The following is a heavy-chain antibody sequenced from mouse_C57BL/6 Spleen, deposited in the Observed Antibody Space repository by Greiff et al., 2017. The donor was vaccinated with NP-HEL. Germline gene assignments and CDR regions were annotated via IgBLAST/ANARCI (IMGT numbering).Heavy chain of an antibody. CDR3: ARVDGYDFDY. V-gene: IGHV1-26*01. CDR1: GYTFTDYY. Sequence: EVQLQQSGPELVKPGASVKISCKASGYTFTDYYMNWVKQSHGKSLEWIGDINPNNGGTSYNQKFKGKATLTVDKSSSTAYMELRSLTSEDSAVYYCARVDGYDFDYWGQGTTLTVSS. J-gene: IGHJ2*01. CDR2: INPNNGGT. D-gene: IGHD2-2*01.